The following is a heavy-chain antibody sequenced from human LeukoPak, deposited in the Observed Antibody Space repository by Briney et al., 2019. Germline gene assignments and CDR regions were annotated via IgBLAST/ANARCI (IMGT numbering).Heavy chain of an antibody. CDR1: GFTVTSHY. CDR2: IYSGGGT. D-gene: IGHD4-17*01. Sequence: GGSLRLSCVATGFTVTSHYMAWVRQAPGRGLEWVSVIYSGGGTVYADSVKARFTISRDISKNTVYLQMNSLRAEDSAVYFCSRDLYDWGQGTLVTVSS. V-gene: IGHV3-66*01. J-gene: IGHJ4*02. CDR3: SRDLYD.